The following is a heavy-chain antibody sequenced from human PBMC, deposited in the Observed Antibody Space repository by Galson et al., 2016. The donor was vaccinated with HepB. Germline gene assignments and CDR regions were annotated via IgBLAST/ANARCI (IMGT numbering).Heavy chain of an antibody. CDR3: ARDHGLMAIVGATTAFDC. CDR2: ISYDGSNK. J-gene: IGHJ4*02. D-gene: IGHD1-26*01. Sequence: SLRLSCAASGFTFSNYAFHWVRQAPGKGLEWVAVISYDGSNKHYADSVKGRVTLSRDNSRNTLYLQMNSLRAEDSAVYYCARDHGLMAIVGATTAFDCWGQGTLVTVSS. V-gene: IGHV3-30*04. CDR1: GFTFSNYA.